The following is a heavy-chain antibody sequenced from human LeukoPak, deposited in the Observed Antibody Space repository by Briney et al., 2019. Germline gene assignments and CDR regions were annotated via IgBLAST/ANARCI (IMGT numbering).Heavy chain of an antibody. CDR3: AREFGRAFHPF. V-gene: IGHV4-59*01. Sequence: SETLSLTCTVSGGSISSYYWSWIRQPPGKGLEWIGYIYYSGSTNYNPSLKSRVTISVDTSKNQFSLKLSSVTAADTAVYYCAREFGRAFHPFGGQGTLVTVSS. CDR1: GGSISSYY. CDR2: IYYSGST. J-gene: IGHJ4*02. D-gene: IGHD1-14*01.